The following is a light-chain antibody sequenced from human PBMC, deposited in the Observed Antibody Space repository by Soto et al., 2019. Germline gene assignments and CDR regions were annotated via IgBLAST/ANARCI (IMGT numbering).Light chain of an antibody. CDR3: SSYTTTTRL. CDR1: SSDIGSNNY. CDR2: EVS. J-gene: IGLJ3*02. Sequence: QSALPQPASVSGSPGQSITISCTGTSSDIGSNNYVSWFQQRPGKAPTLIIYEVSNRPSGVSNHFSGSKSGNTASLTISGLLPEDEAEYYCSSYTTTTRLFGGGTKLTVL. V-gene: IGLV2-14*01.